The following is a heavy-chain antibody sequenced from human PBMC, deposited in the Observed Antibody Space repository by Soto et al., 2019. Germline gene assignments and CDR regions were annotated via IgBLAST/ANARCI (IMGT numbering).Heavy chain of an antibody. J-gene: IGHJ4*02. V-gene: IGHV1-69*02. CDR1: GDTFSFYS. CDR2: INPILSMS. Sequence: QVQLVQSGAEVKKPGSSVRVSCKASGDTFSFYSISWVRQAPGLGLEWMGRINPILSMSNYAQRFQGRVTVTADKSTSTAYMELSSLRSEDTAMYYCASSYGSGYRAFDYWGQGALVPVSS. D-gene: IGHD3-10*01. CDR3: ASSYGSGYRAFDY.